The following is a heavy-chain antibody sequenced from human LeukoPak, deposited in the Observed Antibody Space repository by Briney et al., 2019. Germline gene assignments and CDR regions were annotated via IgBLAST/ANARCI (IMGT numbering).Heavy chain of an antibody. CDR3: ARGDVGYCSSTSCSGGY. J-gene: IGHJ4*02. D-gene: IGHD2-2*01. CDR1: GFTFSSYG. V-gene: IGHV3-48*01. CDR2: ISSSSSTI. Sequence: GGSLRRSCAASGFTFSSYGMNWVRQAPGKGLEWVSYISSSSSTIYYADSVKGRFTISRDNAKNSLYLQMNSLRAEDTAVYYCARGDVGYCSSTSCSGGYWGQGTLVTVST.